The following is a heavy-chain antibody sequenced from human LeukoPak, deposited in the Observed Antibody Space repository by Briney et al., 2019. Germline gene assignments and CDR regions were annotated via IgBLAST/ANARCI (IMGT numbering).Heavy chain of an antibody. Sequence: AASVTVSCKASGYTFTSYYMHWVRQAPGQGLEWMGIINPSGGSTSYAQKFQGRVTMTRDTSTSTVYMELSSLRSEDTAVYYCARASRPYYYDSSGWYFDLWGRGTLVTVSS. CDR2: INPSGGST. D-gene: IGHD3-22*01. CDR1: GYTFTSYY. V-gene: IGHV1-46*01. J-gene: IGHJ2*01. CDR3: ARASRPYYYDSSGWYFDL.